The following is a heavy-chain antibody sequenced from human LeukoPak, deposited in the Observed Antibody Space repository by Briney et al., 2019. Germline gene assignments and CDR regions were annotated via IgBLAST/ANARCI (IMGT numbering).Heavy chain of an antibody. CDR2: IYYSGST. Sequence: PSETLSLTCTVSGGSISSYYWSWIRQPPGKGLEWIGYIYYSGSTNYNPSLKSRVTISVDTSKNQFSLKPSSVTAADTAVYYCAGGGGDFDYWGQGTLVTVSS. D-gene: IGHD2-21*01. CDR3: AGGGGDFDY. V-gene: IGHV4-59*01. CDR1: GGSISSYY. J-gene: IGHJ4*02.